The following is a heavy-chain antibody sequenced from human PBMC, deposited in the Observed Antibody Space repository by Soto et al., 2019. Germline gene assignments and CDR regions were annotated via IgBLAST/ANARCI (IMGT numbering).Heavy chain of an antibody. CDR2: IWYGGSNK. J-gene: IGHJ4*02. V-gene: IGHV3-33*01. CDR3: ARETQTSGGFDY. D-gene: IGHD1-26*01. Sequence: QVQLVESGGGVVQPGRSLRLSCAASGFTFSSYGMHWVRQAPGKGLEWVAVIWYGGSNKYYADSVKGRFTISRDNSKNTLYLQMNSLRAEDTAVYYCARETQTSGGFDYWGQGTLVTVSS. CDR1: GFTFSSYG.